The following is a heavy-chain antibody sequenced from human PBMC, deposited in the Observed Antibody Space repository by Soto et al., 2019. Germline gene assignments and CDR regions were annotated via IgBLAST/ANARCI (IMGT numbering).Heavy chain of an antibody. Sequence: ASVKVSCKASGGTFSSYAISWVRQAPGQGLEWMGWVTTGKGKTTYAQKFQGRVTMTTDTSTSTAYMELRSLRSDDTAVYYCATRSPAFDYWGQGTLVTVSS. V-gene: IGHV1-18*01. J-gene: IGHJ4*02. CDR1: GGTFSSYA. CDR3: ATRSPAFDY. CDR2: VTTGKGKT.